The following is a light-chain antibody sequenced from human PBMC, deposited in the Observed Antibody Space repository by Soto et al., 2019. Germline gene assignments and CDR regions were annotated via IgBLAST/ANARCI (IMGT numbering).Light chain of an antibody. J-gene: IGKJ1*01. V-gene: IGKV1-5*01. Sequence: DIQMTQSPSSLSASVGDRVSLTCRASQSINNRLAWYQQMPGKAPNLLIYDASSLESGVPSRFRGSGSETEFTLTISGLQPDDFATYYCQQFIDGWTFGQGTKVDI. CDR3: QQFIDGWT. CDR1: QSINNR. CDR2: DAS.